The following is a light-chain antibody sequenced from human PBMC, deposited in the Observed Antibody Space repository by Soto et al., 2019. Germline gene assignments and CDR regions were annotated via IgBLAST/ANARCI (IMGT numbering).Light chain of an antibody. CDR2: GAS. CDR3: LQYDSSPFT. V-gene: IGKV3-20*01. CDR1: QSVRSNY. Sequence: EIVLTQSPGTLSSSPGQRATLSCRASQSVRSNYLAWYQQTPSQAPRLLIYGASSRSTGIPDRFSGSGSGTDFTLTINSLEPEDFAVYYCLQYDSSPFTFGGGTQVDIK. J-gene: IGKJ4*01.